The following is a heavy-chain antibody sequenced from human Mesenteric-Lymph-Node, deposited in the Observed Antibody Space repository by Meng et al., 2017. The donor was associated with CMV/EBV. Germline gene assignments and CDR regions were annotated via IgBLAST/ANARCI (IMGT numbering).Heavy chain of an antibody. CDR3: ARGRVRGGYCSSTSCYSFDY. CDR2: INHSGST. D-gene: IGHD2-2*01. J-gene: IGHJ4*02. CDR1: GGSISSSSYY. Sequence: SETLSLTCTVSGGSISSSSYYWGWIRQPPGKGLEWIGEINHSGSTNYNPSLKSRVTISVDTSKNQFSLKLSSVTAADTAVYYCARGRVRGGYCSSTSCYSFDYWGQGTLVTVSS. V-gene: IGHV4-39*07.